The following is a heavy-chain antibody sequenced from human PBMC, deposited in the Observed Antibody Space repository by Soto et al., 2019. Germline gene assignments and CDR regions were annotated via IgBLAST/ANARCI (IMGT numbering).Heavy chain of an antibody. CDR3: TTEAIAAAGTLNWFDP. J-gene: IGHJ5*02. CDR1: GFTFSNAW. Sequence: EVQLVESGGGLVKPGGSLRLSCAASGFTFSNAWMSWVRQAPGEGLEWVGRIKSKTDGGTTDYAAPVKGRFTISRDDSKNTLYLQMNSLKTEDTAVYYCTTEAIAAAGTLNWFDPWGQGTLVTVSS. D-gene: IGHD6-13*01. CDR2: IKSKTDGGTT. V-gene: IGHV3-15*01.